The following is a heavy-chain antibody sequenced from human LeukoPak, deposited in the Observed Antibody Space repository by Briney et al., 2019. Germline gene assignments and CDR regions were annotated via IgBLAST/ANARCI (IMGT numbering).Heavy chain of an antibody. Sequence: SETLSLTCTVSGGSISSYYWSWIRQPAGKGLEWIGEINHSGSTNYNPSLKSRVTISVDTSKNQFSLKLSSVTAADTAVYYCARGLVRGYSYGCIDYWGQGTLVTVSS. D-gene: IGHD5-18*01. CDR2: INHSGST. CDR3: ARGLVRGYSYGCIDY. V-gene: IGHV4-34*01. J-gene: IGHJ4*02. CDR1: GGSISSYY.